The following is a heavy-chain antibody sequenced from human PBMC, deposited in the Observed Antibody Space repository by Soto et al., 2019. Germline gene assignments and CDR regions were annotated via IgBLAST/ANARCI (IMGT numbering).Heavy chain of an antibody. CDR2: IRSKANSYAT. Sequence: GGSLRLSCAASGFTFSGSAMHWVRQASGKGLEWVGRIRSKANSYATAYAASVKGRFTISRDDSKNTAYLQMNSLKTEDTAVYYCTRSPPVYSGYDTRWGQGTLVTVSS. D-gene: IGHD5-12*01. J-gene: IGHJ4*02. V-gene: IGHV3-73*01. CDR1: GFTFSGSA. CDR3: TRSPPVYSGYDTR.